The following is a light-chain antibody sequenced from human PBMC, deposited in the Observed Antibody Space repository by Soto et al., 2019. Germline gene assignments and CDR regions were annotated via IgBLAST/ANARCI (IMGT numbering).Light chain of an antibody. CDR3: QQIYPTPVYT. Sequence: DIQMTQSPSSLSASVGDRVTITCRASQNIIFYLNWYQQKPGKAPKLLIYAASNLQSGVPSRFSGSGYGTEFTRTISSLQPEDFATYFCQQIYPTPVYTVGQGPNLEI. CDR1: QNIIFY. CDR2: AAS. V-gene: IGKV1-39*01. J-gene: IGKJ2*01.